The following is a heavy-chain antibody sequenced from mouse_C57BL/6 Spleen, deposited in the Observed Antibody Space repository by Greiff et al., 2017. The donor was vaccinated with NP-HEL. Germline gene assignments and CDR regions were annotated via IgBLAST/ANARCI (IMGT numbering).Heavy chain of an antibody. V-gene: IGHV5-6*01. CDR3: ARQDYYGSRGYFDV. J-gene: IGHJ1*03. D-gene: IGHD1-1*01. Sequence: EVKLQESGGDLVKPGGSLKLSCAASGFTFSSYGMSWVRQTPDKRLEWVATISSGGSYTYYPDSVKGRFTISRDNAKNTLYLQMSSLKSEDTAMYYCARQDYYGSRGYFDVWGTGTTVTVSS. CDR1: GFTFSSYG. CDR2: ISSGGSYT.